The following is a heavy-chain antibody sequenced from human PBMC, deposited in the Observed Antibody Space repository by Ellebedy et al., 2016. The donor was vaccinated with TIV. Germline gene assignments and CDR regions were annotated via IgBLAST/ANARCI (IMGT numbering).Heavy chain of an antibody. J-gene: IGHJ3*02. D-gene: IGHD4-17*01. CDR1: GFSFRSYW. Sequence: GGSLRLSCGTSGFSFRSYWMSWVRQAPGKGLERVANINQGGSERHYVDSVKGRFTISRDNAKNSLYLEMNSLRAEDTAVYYCATDGSYGDYLSPAHAFEIWGQGTVVAVSS. V-gene: IGHV3-7*01. CDR2: INQGGSER. CDR3: ATDGSYGDYLSPAHAFEI.